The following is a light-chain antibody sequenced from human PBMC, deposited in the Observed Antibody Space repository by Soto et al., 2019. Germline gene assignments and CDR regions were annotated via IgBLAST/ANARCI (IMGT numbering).Light chain of an antibody. V-gene: IGLV2-8*01. CDR1: SSNVGVYNY. J-gene: IGLJ2*01. CDR2: EVS. Sequence: QSALTQPPSGTGSHGQSVPISCTGTSSNVGVYNYVSWYQQHPGRAPKLMIYEVSKRHSGVPDRFSGSKSGNTASLTVSGLQSEDEADYYCSSYAGSGNLGVFGGGTQLTVL. CDR3: SSYAGSGNLGV.